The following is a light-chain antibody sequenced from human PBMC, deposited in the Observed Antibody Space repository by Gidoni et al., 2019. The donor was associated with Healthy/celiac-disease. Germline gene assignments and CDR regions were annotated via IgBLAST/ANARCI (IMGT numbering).Light chain of an antibody. J-gene: IGLJ2*01. CDR2: EVS. Sequence: QSALTQPASVSGSPGQSITISCTGTSSDVGGYNYVSWYQQHPGKAPKPMIYEVSNRPSGVPDRFSGSKSGNTASLTISGLQAEDEADYYCSSYTSSSTPVFGGGTKLTVL. CDR3: SSYTSSSTPV. V-gene: IGLV2-14*01. CDR1: SSDVGGYNY.